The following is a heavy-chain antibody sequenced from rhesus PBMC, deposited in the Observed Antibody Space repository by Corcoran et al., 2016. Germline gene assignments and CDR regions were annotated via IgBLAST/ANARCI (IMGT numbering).Heavy chain of an antibody. Sequence: ELSLVESGGGLVQPGGSLRFSCVAFGFAFSATWLMWVRQVPGEGLELVSRKSNEWKNINYGDCVKGRINNFRKNAKNSLYLEMDGLRPEDTAVYYCAKDLVLNALDGWGRGGLVTISS. CDR2: KSNEWKNI. V-gene: IGHV3-119*01. D-gene: IGHD2-39*01. J-gene: IGHJ5-2*02. CDR3: AKDLVLNALDG. CDR1: GFAFSATW.